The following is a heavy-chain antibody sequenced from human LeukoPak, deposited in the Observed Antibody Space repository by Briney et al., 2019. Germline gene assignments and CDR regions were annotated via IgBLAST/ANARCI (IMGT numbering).Heavy chain of an antibody. CDR1: GGSISSYY. Sequence: SETLSLTCTVSGGSISSYYWSWTRQPPGKGLEWIGYIYYSGTTNYNPSLKSRVTISQDMSKNQFSLGLTSVTAADTAVYYCARVGGAPLGAFDIWGQGTMVTVSS. D-gene: IGHD3-16*01. V-gene: IGHV4-59*01. CDR3: ARVGGAPLGAFDI. CDR2: IYYSGTT. J-gene: IGHJ3*02.